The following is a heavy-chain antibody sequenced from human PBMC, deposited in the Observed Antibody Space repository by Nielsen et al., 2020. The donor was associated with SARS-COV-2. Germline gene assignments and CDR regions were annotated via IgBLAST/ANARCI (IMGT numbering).Heavy chain of an antibody. V-gene: IGHV4-59*01. D-gene: IGHD2-15*01. J-gene: IGHJ5*02. Sequence: SDTLSLTCTVSGVSISSYYWSWIRQPPGKGLEWIGYIYYSGSTNYNPSLKSRVTLSVDTSKNQFSLKLSSVTAAETAVYYCARGTQWDCSGGSCYSYWFDPWGQGTLVTVSS. CDR2: IYYSGST. CDR3: ARGTQWDCSGGSCYSYWFDP. CDR1: GVSISSYY.